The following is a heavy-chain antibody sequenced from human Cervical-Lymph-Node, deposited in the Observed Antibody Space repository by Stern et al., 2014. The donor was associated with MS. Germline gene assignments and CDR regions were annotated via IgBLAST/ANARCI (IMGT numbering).Heavy chain of an antibody. Sequence: QVQLGQSGAEVKKPGASVRVSCKASGYTFTSYHINWVRQATGQGLEWMGWMDPDHSNTGFAQKFEGRVTLTGNTSIATVYMDLSSLTSEDTAVYYCARAWGKLTVAAALDNWGQGTLVTVSS. J-gene: IGHJ4*02. CDR3: ARAWGKLTVAAALDN. CDR1: GYTFTSYH. CDR2: MDPDHSNT. D-gene: IGHD4-23*01. V-gene: IGHV1-8*01.